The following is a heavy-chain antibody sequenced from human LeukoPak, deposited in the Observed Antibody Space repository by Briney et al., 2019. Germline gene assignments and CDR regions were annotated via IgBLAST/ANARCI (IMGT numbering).Heavy chain of an antibody. D-gene: IGHD1-26*01. CDR3: TRDSGTYNWLDP. Sequence: PGGSLRLSCAASGFTFSGSAIHWVRQSSGKGLEWVGHIDKKDNFYATTSAASVTGRFTISRDDSKNTAYLQMSSLKTEDTALYYCTRDSGTYNWLDPWGQGTLVTVPS. CDR1: GFTFSGSA. J-gene: IGHJ5*02. V-gene: IGHV3-73*01. CDR2: IDKKDNFYAT.